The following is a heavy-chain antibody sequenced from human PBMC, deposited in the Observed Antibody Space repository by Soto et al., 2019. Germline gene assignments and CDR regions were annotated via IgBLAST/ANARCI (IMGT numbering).Heavy chain of an antibody. CDR2: ISNTGGGT. J-gene: IGHJ5*02. V-gene: IGHV3-23*01. D-gene: IGHD3-22*01. CDR1: GVTFSSYA. CDR3: AVGRHKTSGSNTWFDP. Sequence: GGSLRLSCAASGVTFSSYAMNWVRQAPGKGLEWVSTISNTGGGTFYAGSVRGRFTISRDNSNNTLYLQMHRLRADDSAIYFCAVGRHKTSGSNTWFDPWGRGTQVTVSS.